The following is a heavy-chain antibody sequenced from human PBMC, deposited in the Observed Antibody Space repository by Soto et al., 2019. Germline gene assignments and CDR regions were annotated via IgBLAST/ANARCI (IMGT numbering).Heavy chain of an antibody. CDR2: IIPIFGTA. D-gene: IGHD6-6*01. J-gene: IGHJ6*02. CDR3: ARGVAARKFYYYGMDV. Sequence: SVKVSCKVSGGTFSSYAISWVRQAPGQGLEWMGGIIPIFGTANYAQKFQGRVTITADESTSTAYMELSSLRSEDTAVYYCARGVAARKFYYYGMDVWGQGTTVTVSS. V-gene: IGHV1-69*13. CDR1: GGTFSSYA.